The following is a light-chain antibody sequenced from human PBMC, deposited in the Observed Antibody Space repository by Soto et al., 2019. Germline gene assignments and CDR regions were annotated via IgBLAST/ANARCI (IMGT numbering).Light chain of an antibody. V-gene: IGLV1-47*02. Sequence: QSVLTQPPSASGTPGQRVTISCSGSSSNIGNNYVYWYQHLPGTAPKPLIYANNQRPSGVPDRFSGSKSGTSASLAISGLRSDDEADYYCAAWDDSLSGPNWVFGGGTKLTVL. CDR3: AAWDDSLSGPNWV. CDR1: SSNIGNNY. CDR2: ANN. J-gene: IGLJ3*02.